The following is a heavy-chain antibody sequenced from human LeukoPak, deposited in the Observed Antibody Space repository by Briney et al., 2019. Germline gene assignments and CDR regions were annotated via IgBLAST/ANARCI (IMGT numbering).Heavy chain of an antibody. CDR2: INHSGST. J-gene: IGHJ6*02. Sequence: SETLSLTCAVYGGSFSGYYWSWICQPPGKGLEWIGEINHSGSTNYNPSLKSRVTISVDTSKNQFSPKLSSVTAADTAVYYCARGFIVVVPAAIDYYYGMDVWGQGTTVTVSS. CDR3: ARGFIVVVPAAIDYYYGMDV. D-gene: IGHD2-2*01. V-gene: IGHV4-34*01. CDR1: GGSFSGYY.